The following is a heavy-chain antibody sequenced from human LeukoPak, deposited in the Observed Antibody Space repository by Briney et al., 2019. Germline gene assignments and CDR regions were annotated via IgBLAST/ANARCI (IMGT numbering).Heavy chain of an antibody. Sequence: ASVKVSCKASGYTFTGYYMHWVRQAPGQGLGWMGWINPNSGGTNYAQKFQGRVTMTRDTSISTAYMELSRLRSDDTAVCYCARGDYYDSSGTNWFDPWGQGTLVTVSS. D-gene: IGHD3-22*01. V-gene: IGHV1-2*02. CDR2: INPNSGGT. CDR3: ARGDYYDSSGTNWFDP. J-gene: IGHJ5*02. CDR1: GYTFTGYY.